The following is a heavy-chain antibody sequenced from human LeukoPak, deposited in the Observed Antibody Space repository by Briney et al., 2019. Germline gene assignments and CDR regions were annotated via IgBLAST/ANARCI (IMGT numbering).Heavy chain of an antibody. D-gene: IGHD3-9*01. CDR2: IWYDGSNK. CDR1: GFTFSSYG. J-gene: IGHJ4*02. Sequence: PGGSLRLSCAASGFTFSSYGMHWVRQAPGKGLEWVAVIWYDGSNKYYADSVKGRFTISRDNSKNTLYLQMNSLRAEDTAVYYCARGGCYDILTGYYFDYWGQGTLVTVSS. V-gene: IGHV3-33*08. CDR3: ARGGCYDILTGYYFDY.